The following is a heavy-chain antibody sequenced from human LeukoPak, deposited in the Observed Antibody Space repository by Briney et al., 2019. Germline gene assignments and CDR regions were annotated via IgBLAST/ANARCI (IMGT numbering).Heavy chain of an antibody. CDR2: ISYSGRT. J-gene: IGHJ5*02. Sequence: SETLSLRCTVSGGSISGSVDYWGWIRRTPGKGLEWVGSISYSGRTFYNPSLQSRVTISVDTSKNHFSLKVKSVTAADTAVYYCARQNDYFGNSVHGRLVGWFDPWGQGTLVSVSS. CDR1: GGSISGSVDY. V-gene: IGHV4-39*07. CDR3: ARQNDYFGNSVHGRLVGWFDP. D-gene: IGHD4-23*01.